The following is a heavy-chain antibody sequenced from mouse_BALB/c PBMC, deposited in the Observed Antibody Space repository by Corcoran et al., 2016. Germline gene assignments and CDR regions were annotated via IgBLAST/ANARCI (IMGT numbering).Heavy chain of an antibody. CDR2: ILPGSGST. J-gene: IGHJ4*01. V-gene: IGHV1-9*01. CDR1: GYTFSSYW. CDR3: VRERGYLDY. Sequence: QVQLQQSGAELMKPGASVKISCKATGYTFSSYWIEWVKQRPGHGLEWIGEILPGSGSTNYNEKFKGKATFTADTSSNTAYMQLSSLTSEDSAVYYCVRERGYLDYWGQGTSVTVSS. D-gene: IGHD2-3*01.